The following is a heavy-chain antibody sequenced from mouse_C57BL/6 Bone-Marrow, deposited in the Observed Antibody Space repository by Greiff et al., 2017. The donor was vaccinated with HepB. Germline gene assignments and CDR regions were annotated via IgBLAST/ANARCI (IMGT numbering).Heavy chain of an antibody. D-gene: IGHD3-2*02. CDR2: IYPRSGNT. Sequence: QVQLKQSGAELARPGASVKLSCKASGYTFTSYGISWVKQRTGQGLEWIGEIYPRSGNTYYNEKFKGKATLTADKSSSTAYMELRSLTSEDSPVYFCARKDCQAWFAYWGQGTLVTVSA. CDR3: ARKDCQAWFAY. CDR1: GYTFTSYG. J-gene: IGHJ3*01. V-gene: IGHV1-81*01.